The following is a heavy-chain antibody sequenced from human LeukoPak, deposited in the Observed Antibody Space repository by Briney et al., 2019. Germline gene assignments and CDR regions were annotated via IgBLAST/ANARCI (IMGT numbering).Heavy chain of an antibody. V-gene: IGHV3-74*01. CDR3: ARDIVSGSGSLDY. Sequence: PGGSLRLSCAASGFTFSSYWMRWVRQAPGKGLVWVSRINSDGSSTSYADSVKGRFTISRDNAENMLYLQMNTLGAEDTAVYYCARDIVSGSGSLDYWGQGTLVTVPS. J-gene: IGHJ4*02. CDR2: INSDGSST. D-gene: IGHD3-10*01. CDR1: GFTFSSYW.